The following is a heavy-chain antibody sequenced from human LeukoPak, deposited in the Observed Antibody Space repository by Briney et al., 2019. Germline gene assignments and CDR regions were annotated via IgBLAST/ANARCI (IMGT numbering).Heavy chain of an antibody. CDR1: GFTFSSYA. J-gene: IGHJ4*02. CDR3: AKYVDSSGYCDY. D-gene: IGHD3-22*01. V-gene: IGHV3-23*01. CDR2: ISGSGGST. Sequence: GGSLRLSCAASGFTFSSYAMSWVRQAPGKGLEWVSAISGSGGSTYYADSVKGRFTISRDNSKNTMYLQMNSLRAGDTAVYYCAKYVDSSGYCDYWGQGPLVTVSS.